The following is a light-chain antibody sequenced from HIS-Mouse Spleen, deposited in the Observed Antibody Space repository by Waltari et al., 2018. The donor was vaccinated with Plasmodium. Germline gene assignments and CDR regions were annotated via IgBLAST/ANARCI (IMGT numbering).Light chain of an antibody. Sequence: QSALTQPPSASASPGQSVTISCTGTSSDVGCYNYVSWYQQHPGKAPKLMIYEVSKRPSGVPDRFSGSKSGNTASLTVSGLQAEDEADYYCSSYAGSNNLVFGGGTKLTVL. CDR1: SSDVGCYNY. J-gene: IGLJ2*01. CDR2: EVS. CDR3: SSYAGSNNLV. V-gene: IGLV2-8*01.